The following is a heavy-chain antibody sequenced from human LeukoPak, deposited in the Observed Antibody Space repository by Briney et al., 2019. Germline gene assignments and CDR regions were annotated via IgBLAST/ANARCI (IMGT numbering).Heavy chain of an antibody. CDR1: GFTFSSYG. J-gene: IGHJ4*02. Sequence: GRSLRLSCAASGFTFSSYGMHWVRQAPGKGLEWVAVIWYDGSNKYYADSVKGRFTISRDNSKNTLYLQMNSLRAEDTAVYYCARGKWELPFDYWGQGTLVTVSS. CDR2: IWYDGSNK. CDR3: ARGKWELPFDY. D-gene: IGHD1-26*01. V-gene: IGHV3-33*01.